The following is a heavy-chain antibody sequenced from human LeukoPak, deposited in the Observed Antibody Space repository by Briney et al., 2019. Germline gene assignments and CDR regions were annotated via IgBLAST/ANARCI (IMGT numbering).Heavy chain of an antibody. V-gene: IGHV3-30*18. CDR1: GLTFKSYG. J-gene: IGHJ6*02. Sequence: PGGSLRLSCAASGLTFKSYGLHWVRQAPGKGLEWVALISYDGNNKYYADSVKGRFTISRDNSRNTLYLQMNSLRAEDTAVYYCAKVQQHLIALYHAMDVWGPGTMVTVSS. D-gene: IGHD6-13*01. CDR2: ISYDGNNK. CDR3: AKVQQHLIALYHAMDV.